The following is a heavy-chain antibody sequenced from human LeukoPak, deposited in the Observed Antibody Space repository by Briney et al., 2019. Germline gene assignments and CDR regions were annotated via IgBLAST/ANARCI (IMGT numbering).Heavy chain of an antibody. V-gene: IGHV3-7*03. CDR3: ARDFDC. J-gene: IGHJ4*02. Sequence: GGSLRLSCAASGFTFSRYWMSWVRQARGKGLEWVANIKRDGSEKYYVDSVEGRFTISRDNAKNSLFLQMNSLRAEDTAVYYCARDFDCWGQGTLVTVSS. CDR2: IKRDGSEK. CDR1: GFTFSRYW.